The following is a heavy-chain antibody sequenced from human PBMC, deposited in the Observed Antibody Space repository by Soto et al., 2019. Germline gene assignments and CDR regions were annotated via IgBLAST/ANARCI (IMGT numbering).Heavy chain of an antibody. D-gene: IGHD3-10*01. V-gene: IGHV3-23*01. CDR1: GFTFSTYA. Sequence: GGSLRLCCAASGFTFSTYAMNWVRQAPGKGLEWVSGISGSGDSTYYADSVKGRFTVSRDNSKNTLYLQMNSLRAEDTAVYYCAKHLSGSGSYGIPWGQGTLVTVSS. CDR3: AKHLSGSGSYGIP. CDR2: ISGSGDST. J-gene: IGHJ5*02.